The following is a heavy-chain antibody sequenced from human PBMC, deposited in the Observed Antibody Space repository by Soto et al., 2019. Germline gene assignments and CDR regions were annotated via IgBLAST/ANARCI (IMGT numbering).Heavy chain of an antibody. CDR2: IYYSGST. V-gene: IGHV4-31*03. CDR3: ARAQGPRHYDFWSGYSYYGMDV. CDR1: GGSISSGGCY. D-gene: IGHD3-3*01. Sequence: PSETLSLTCTVSGGSISSGGCYWSWIRQHPGKGLEWIGYIYYSGSTYYNPSLKSRVTISVDTSKNQFSLKLSSVTAADTAVYYCARAQGPRHYDFWSGYSYYGMDVWGQGTTVTVSS. J-gene: IGHJ6*02.